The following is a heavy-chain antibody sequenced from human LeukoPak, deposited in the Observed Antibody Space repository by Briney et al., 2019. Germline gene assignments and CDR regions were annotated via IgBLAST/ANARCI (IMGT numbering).Heavy chain of an antibody. CDR1: GFTFSTSG. J-gene: IGHJ5*02. V-gene: IGHV3-30*02. D-gene: IGHD6-19*01. Sequence: GGCLRLSCAASGFTFSTSGMHWVRQAPGKGLEWVAFIRFDGSYTYQTDTVKGRFTISRDNSQNMLFLQMNSLRLEDTALYYCAKSVTGITWFDPWGQGTLVTVSS. CDR2: IRFDGSYT. CDR3: AKSVTGITWFDP.